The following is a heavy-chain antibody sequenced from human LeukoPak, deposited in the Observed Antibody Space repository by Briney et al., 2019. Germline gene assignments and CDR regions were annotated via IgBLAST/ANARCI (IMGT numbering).Heavy chain of an antibody. J-gene: IGHJ6*02. D-gene: IGHD2-15*01. V-gene: IGHV3-23*01. CDR1: GFTFNNYA. Sequence: GGSLRLSCAASGFTFNNYAMTWGRQAPGKGLEWVSAVSGRGDATYYADSVKGRFTISRDDSKNTLYLQMNSLRAEDTAVYHCAKAPPAATNYYYGMDVWGQGITVTVSS. CDR2: VSGRGDAT. CDR3: AKAPPAATNYYYGMDV.